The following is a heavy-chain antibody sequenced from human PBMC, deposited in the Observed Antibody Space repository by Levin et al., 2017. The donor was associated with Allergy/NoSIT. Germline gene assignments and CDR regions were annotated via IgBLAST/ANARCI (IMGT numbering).Heavy chain of an antibody. CDR1: GASLSGSSYY. Sequence: SETLSLTCTVSGASLSGSSYYWSWIRQHPGKGLEWIGYIYSSGTTYYNPSLESRVLISVDTSKNQFSLSLTSVTAADTAVYYCARADYWSGGQCFMYNYFDPWGPGTLITVSS. CDR3: ARADYWSGGQCFMYNYFDP. J-gene: IGHJ5*02. D-gene: IGHD2-15*01. V-gene: IGHV4-31*03. CDR2: IYSSGTT.